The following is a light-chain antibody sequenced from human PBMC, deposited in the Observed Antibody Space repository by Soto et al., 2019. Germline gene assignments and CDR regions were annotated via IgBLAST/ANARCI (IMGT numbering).Light chain of an antibody. CDR3: ALWDDNLNGGV. J-gene: IGLJ3*02. V-gene: IGLV1-44*01. CDR2: TDY. CDR1: SSNIGTYT. Sequence: QSVLTQPPSASGTRGQRVTISCSGTSSNIGTYTVNWYQQLPGTAPKLLIYTDYQRPSGVPDRFSGSKSGTSASLAINGLHSEDEADYYCALWDDNLNGGVFGGGTKLTVL.